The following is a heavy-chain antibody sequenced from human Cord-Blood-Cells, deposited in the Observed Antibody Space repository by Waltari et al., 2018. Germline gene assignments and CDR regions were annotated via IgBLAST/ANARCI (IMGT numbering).Heavy chain of an antibody. CDR3: ARPSLGSDAFDI. CDR1: GGSISSSSYY. J-gene: IGHJ3*02. D-gene: IGHD7-27*01. Sequence: QLQLQESGPGLVKPSETLSLTCTVSGGSISSSSYYWGWIRQPPGKGLEWIGGIYYSGSTYYIPSLKSRVTISVDTSKNHFSLKLSCVTAADTAVYYCARPSLGSDAFDIWGQGTMVTVSS. CDR2: IYYSGST. V-gene: IGHV4-39*01.